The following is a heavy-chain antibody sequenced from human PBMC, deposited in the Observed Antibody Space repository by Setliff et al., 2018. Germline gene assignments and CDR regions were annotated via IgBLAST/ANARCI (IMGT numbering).Heavy chain of an antibody. CDR2: IIPIFGTA. V-gene: IGHV1-69*13. CDR1: GGTFSSYA. Sequence: SVKVSCKASGGTFSSYAITWVRQAPGQGLEWMGGIIPIFGTAKYAQKFQGRVTITADQSTRTAYMELSSLRSEDTAVYYCARGLIVLPGPSGDMGYFDYWGQGTLVTVSS. J-gene: IGHJ4*02. CDR3: ARGLIVLPGPSGDMGYFDY. D-gene: IGHD2-8*01.